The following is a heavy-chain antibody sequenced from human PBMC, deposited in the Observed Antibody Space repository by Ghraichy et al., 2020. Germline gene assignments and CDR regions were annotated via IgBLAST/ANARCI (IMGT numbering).Heavy chain of an antibody. CDR3: ARARPRNNGSHEYYCGMDV. Sequence: GGSLRLSCAASGFAFSTYSMDWVRHAPGKGLEWLSYITSTFSPIYYADSVKGRFAVSRDKAKKSLFLQMNSLRVEDTAVYYCARARPRNNGSHEYYCGMDVWGQGTTVTVSS. CDR2: ITSTFSPI. CDR1: GFAFSTYS. D-gene: IGHD1-14*01. J-gene: IGHJ6*02. V-gene: IGHV3-48*01.